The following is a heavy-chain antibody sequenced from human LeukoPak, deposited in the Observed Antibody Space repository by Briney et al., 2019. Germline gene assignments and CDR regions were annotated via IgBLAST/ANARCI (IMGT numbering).Heavy chain of an antibody. CDR1: GFTFSSYA. Sequence: PGGSLRLSCAASGFTFSSYAMSWVRQAPGKGLEWVSAISGSGGSTYYADSVKGRFTISRDNAKNSLYLQMNSLRAEDTAVYYCARDETMVRGDPDYYFDYWGQGTLVTVSS. CDR3: ARDETMVRGDPDYYFDY. J-gene: IGHJ4*02. D-gene: IGHD3-10*01. CDR2: ISGSGGST. V-gene: IGHV3-23*01.